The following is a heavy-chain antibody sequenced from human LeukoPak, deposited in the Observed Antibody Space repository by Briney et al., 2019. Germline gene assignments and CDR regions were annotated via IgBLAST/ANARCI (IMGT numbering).Heavy chain of an antibody. CDR2: ISSSSSTI. J-gene: IGHJ6*03. D-gene: IGHD2/OR15-2a*01. Sequence: GGSLRLSCVASGFTFSSYSMNWVRQAPGKGLEWVSYISSSSSTIYYADSVKGRFTISRDNAKNSLYLQMNSLRAEDTAVYYCARKNYFYYYMDVWGKGTTVTISS. CDR1: GFTFSSYS. CDR3: ARKNYFYYYMDV. V-gene: IGHV3-48*01.